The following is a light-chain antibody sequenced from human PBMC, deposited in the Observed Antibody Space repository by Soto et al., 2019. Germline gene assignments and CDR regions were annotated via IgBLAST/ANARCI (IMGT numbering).Light chain of an antibody. Sequence: EIVMTQSPATLSVSPGERATLSCRASQSVSSNVAWYQKKPGQAPRLLIYGVSIRATGIPARFSGSGSGTEFTLTISSLQSEDFAVYYCQQYNNWPFLTTFGQGTKLEIK. CDR2: GVS. V-gene: IGKV3-15*01. CDR1: QSVSSN. J-gene: IGKJ2*01. CDR3: QQYNNWPFLTT.